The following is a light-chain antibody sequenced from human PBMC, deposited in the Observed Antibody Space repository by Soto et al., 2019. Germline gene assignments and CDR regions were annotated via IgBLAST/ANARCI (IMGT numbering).Light chain of an antibody. J-gene: IGKJ1*01. V-gene: IGKV3-20*01. CDR2: GAS. CDR3: QQCGSSPET. Sequence: DIVLTQSPGTLSLSPGQRATRSCRASQSISSSFLAWYQQKPGQAPRLLIYGASSRATGIPDRFSGSGSGTDFTLTISRLEPEDFAVYYCQQCGSSPETFGQGTKVDIK. CDR1: QSISSSF.